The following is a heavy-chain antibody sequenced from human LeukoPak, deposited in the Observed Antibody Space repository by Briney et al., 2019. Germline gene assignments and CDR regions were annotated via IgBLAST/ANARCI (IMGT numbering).Heavy chain of an antibody. CDR2: INHSGST. Sequence: SETLSLTCAVYGGSFSGYYWSWIRQPPGKGLEWIGEINHSGSTNYNPSLKSRVTISVDTSKNQFSLKLSSVTAADTAVYYCARRLLAAYYYDSSGYSGYYFDYWGQGTLVTVSS. J-gene: IGHJ4*02. D-gene: IGHD3-22*01. CDR1: GGSFSGYY. V-gene: IGHV4-34*01. CDR3: ARRLLAAYYYDSSGYSGYYFDY.